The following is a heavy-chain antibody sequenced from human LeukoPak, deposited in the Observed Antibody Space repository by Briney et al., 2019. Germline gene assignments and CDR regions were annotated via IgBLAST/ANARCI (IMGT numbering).Heavy chain of an antibody. Sequence: GGSLRLSCAVSGFPLSSYAMSWVRQAPGKGLEWVSATSSSDAGTYYADSVKGRITISRDNSKNTLYLQMNSLRAEDTAVYYCARVLSGRGSLYYYYYYMDVWGKGTTVTISS. V-gene: IGHV3-23*01. CDR3: ARVLSGRGSLYYYYYYMDV. CDR1: GFPLSSYA. D-gene: IGHD3-10*01. J-gene: IGHJ6*03. CDR2: TSSSDAGT.